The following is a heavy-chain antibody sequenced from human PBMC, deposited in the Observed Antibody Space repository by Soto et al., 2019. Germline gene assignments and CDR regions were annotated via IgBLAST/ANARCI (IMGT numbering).Heavy chain of an antibody. CDR1: GFTVSNNY. Sequence: ELKLVASGGGLVQPGGSLRLSCAASGFTVSNNYLRWVRQAPGKGLEWVSLIYSGGDTYYADSVKGRFTISRDNSKNTLYLQMNSLRAEDMAVYYCARDGTYNWVGGQGILVTVSS. J-gene: IGHJ4*02. CDR3: ARDGTYNWV. CDR2: IYSGGDT. D-gene: IGHD1-1*01. V-gene: IGHV3-66*01.